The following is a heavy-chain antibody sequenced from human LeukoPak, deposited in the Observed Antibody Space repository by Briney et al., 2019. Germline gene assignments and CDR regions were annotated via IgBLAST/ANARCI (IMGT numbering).Heavy chain of an antibody. V-gene: IGHV3-30*02. Sequence: SGGSLRLSCAASGFTFSSYGMHWVRQAPGKGLEWVAFIRYDGSNKYYADSVKGRFTISRDSSKNTLYLQMNSLRAEDTAVYYCAKSLIRFGDHLDYWGQGTLVAVSS. CDR2: IRYDGSNK. CDR1: GFTFSSYG. J-gene: IGHJ4*02. CDR3: AKSLIRFGDHLDY. D-gene: IGHD3-10*01.